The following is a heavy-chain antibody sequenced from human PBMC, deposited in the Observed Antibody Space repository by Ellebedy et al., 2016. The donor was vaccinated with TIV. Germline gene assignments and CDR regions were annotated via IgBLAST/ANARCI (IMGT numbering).Heavy chain of an antibody. V-gene: IGHV3-30*02. CDR1: GFTFSSYG. CDR3: VKDRGDIIRDFDY. D-gene: IGHD2-21*01. Sequence: GESLKISCAVSGFTFSSYGMHWVRQAPGKGLDWVAFILYDGSNKYHADSVRGRFTISRDNSKNTLYLQMNSLRPEDTAMYYCVKDRGDIIRDFDYWGQGTLVTVYS. CDR2: ILYDGSNK. J-gene: IGHJ4*02.